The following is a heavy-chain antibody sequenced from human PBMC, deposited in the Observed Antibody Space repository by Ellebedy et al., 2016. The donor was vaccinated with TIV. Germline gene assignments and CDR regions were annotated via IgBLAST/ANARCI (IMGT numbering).Heavy chain of an antibody. CDR2: ICNTGSRT. CDR1: GFTFSSYA. Sequence: GESLKISCAASGFTFSSYAMSWVRQAPGKGLEWVSTICNTGSRTYYADSVEGRFIISRDNSKKTLYLQMNSLRAEDTAVYYCAKGRGGGSDSSAPRYYFDYWGQGTLVTVSS. J-gene: IGHJ4*02. D-gene: IGHD3-22*01. CDR3: AKGRGGGSDSSAPRYYFDY. V-gene: IGHV3-23*01.